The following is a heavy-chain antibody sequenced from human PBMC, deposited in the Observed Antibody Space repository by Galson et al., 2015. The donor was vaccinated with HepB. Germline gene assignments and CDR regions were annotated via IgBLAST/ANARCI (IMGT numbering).Heavy chain of an antibody. V-gene: IGHV3-74*01. D-gene: IGHD3-9*01. Sequence: SLRLSCAASGFTFSSYWMHWVRQAPGKGLVWVSRINSDGSSTSYADSVKGRFTISRDNAKNTLYLQMNSLRAEDTAVYYCARAPSRYFDWLLPTYFDYWGQGTLVTVSS. CDR2: INSDGSST. CDR1: GFTFSSYW. CDR3: ARAPSRYFDWLLPTYFDY. J-gene: IGHJ4*02.